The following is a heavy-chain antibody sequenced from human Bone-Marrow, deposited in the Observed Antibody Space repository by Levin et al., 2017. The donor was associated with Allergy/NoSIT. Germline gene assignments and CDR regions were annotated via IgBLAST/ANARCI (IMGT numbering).Heavy chain of an antibody. CDR1: GFTFSDYY. Sequence: GESLKISCAASGFTFSDYYMTWIRQAPGKGLEWVSYISSNTGSTIYYADSVKGRFTISRDNAKNTLYLQMNSLRDEDTAVYYCARPGGDSSGHWYAFDTWGQGTKVTVSS. J-gene: IGHJ3*02. CDR2: ISSNTGSTI. CDR3: ARPGGDSSGHWYAFDT. D-gene: IGHD3-22*01. V-gene: IGHV3-11*01.